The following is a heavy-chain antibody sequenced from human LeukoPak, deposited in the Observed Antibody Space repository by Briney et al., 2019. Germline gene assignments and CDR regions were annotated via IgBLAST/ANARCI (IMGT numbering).Heavy chain of an antibody. D-gene: IGHD6-6*01. CDR1: GFTFNSDG. V-gene: IGHV3-30*02. CDR3: AKEKGNTGRPDY. Sequence: GGALRLSCAASGFTFNSDGMHWVRQAPGKGLEGVAFIRYDGSIKYYADSVEGRFTISRDNSKNTLYLQMSSLRTEDTAVYYCAKEKGNTGRPDYWGQGTLVTVSS. J-gene: IGHJ4*02. CDR2: IRYDGSIK.